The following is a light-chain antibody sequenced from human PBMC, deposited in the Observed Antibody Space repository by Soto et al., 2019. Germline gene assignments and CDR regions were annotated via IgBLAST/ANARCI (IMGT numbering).Light chain of an antibody. CDR1: QTITFNF. CDR2: DAS. V-gene: IGKV3D-20*01. Sequence: LVLTQSPVTLSLSPGEGAARSCGASQTITFNFLAWYQQKTGLAPRLLVYDASIWADGIPDRFSGSVSGTDFTLTISRLEPGDFAMYYCQHYGDSNPTFGGGTRVDI. CDR3: QHYGDSNPT. J-gene: IGKJ4*01.